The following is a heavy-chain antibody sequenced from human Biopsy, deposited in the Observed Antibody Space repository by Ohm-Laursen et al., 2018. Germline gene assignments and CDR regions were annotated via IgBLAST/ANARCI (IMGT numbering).Heavy chain of an antibody. CDR2: ISGSGDNT. CDR1: GFTFSTYA. J-gene: IGHJ4*02. Sequence: SLRLSCAASGFTFSTYAMTWVRQAPGKGLEWVSAISGSGDNTYYADSVKGRFTISRDNSKNTVSLQMNSLRAEDTALYYCAKAGPARSGYYTGFVVDGCDSWGQGTLVTVSS. CDR3: AKAGPARSGYYTGFVVDGCDS. V-gene: IGHV3-23*01. D-gene: IGHD3-3*01.